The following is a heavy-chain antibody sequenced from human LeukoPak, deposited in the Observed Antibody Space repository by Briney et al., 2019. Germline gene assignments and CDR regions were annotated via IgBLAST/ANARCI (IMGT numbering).Heavy chain of an antibody. V-gene: IGHV3-23*01. CDR3: ARDLESGWELDY. CDR1: GFTFSSYA. CDR2: ISGSGGST. Sequence: PGGSLRLSCAASGFTFSSYAMSWVRQAPGKGLEWVSAISGSGGSTYYADSVKGRFTISRDNSKNTLYLQMNSLRAEDTAVYYCARDLESGWELDYWGQGTLVTVSS. J-gene: IGHJ4*01. D-gene: IGHD6-19*01.